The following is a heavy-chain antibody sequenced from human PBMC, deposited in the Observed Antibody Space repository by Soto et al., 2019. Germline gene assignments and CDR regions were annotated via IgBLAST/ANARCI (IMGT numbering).Heavy chain of an antibody. D-gene: IGHD2-15*01. J-gene: IGHJ4*02. CDR2: IYYSGST. Sequence: PSETLSLTCTVSGGSISSYYWSWIRQPPGKGLEWIGYIYYSGSTNYNPSLKSRVTISVDTSKNQFSLKLSSVTAADTAVYYCAREKYCSGGSCYGYFDYWGQGTLVTVSS. V-gene: IGHV4-59*01. CDR3: AREKYCSGGSCYGYFDY. CDR1: GGSISSYY.